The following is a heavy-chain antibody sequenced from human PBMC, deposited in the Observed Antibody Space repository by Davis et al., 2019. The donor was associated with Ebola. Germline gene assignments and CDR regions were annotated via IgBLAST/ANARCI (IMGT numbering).Heavy chain of an antibody. J-gene: IGHJ3*02. D-gene: IGHD1-26*01. CDR3: AKERPVGATPDAFDI. V-gene: IGHV3-23*01. CDR1: GFTFSSYA. Sequence: GESLKISCAASGFTFSSYAMNWVRQAPGKGLEWVSAISGNGGSTYYADSVKGRFTISRDNSKNTLYLQMNSLRAEDTAVYYCAKERPVGATPDAFDIWGQGTMVTVSS. CDR2: ISGNGGST.